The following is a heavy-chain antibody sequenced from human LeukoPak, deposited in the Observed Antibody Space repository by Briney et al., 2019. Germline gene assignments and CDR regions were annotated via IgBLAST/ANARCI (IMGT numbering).Heavy chain of an antibody. CDR3: AKDLGSSGYLDY. CDR2: IGPLGDSI. D-gene: IGHD3-22*01. J-gene: IGHJ4*02. V-gene: IGHV3-23*01. CDR1: GFTFSSNA. Sequence: GGSLRLSCAASGFTFSSNAMNWVRQAPGKGLEWVSSIGPLGDSIYYADSVKGRFTISRDNSKNRLDLQMNSLRAEDTAIYFCAKDLGSSGYLDYWGQGILVTVSS.